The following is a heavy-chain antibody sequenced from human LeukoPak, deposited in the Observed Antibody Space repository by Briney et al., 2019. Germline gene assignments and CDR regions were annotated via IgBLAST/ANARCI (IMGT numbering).Heavy chain of an antibody. V-gene: IGHV3-33*01. D-gene: IGHD5-18*01. CDR2: IWYDGSNK. CDR3: ARDEGYSYGEAFEY. J-gene: IGHJ4*02. CDR1: GFTFSSYG. Sequence: GRSLRLSCAASGFTFSSYGMHWVRQAPGKGLEWVAVIWYDGSNKYYADSVKGRFTISRDNSKNTLYLQMNSLRAEDTAVYYCARDEGYSYGEAFEYWGQGTLVTVSS.